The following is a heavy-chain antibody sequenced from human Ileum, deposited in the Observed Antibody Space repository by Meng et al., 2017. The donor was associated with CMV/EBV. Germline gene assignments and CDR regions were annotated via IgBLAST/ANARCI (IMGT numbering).Heavy chain of an antibody. CDR2: INPNSGGT. Sequence: ASVKVSCKASGYTFTGYYMHWVRQAPGQGLEWMGWINPNSGGTNYAQKFQGRVTMTRDTSISTAYMELSRLRSDDTAVYYCARGSPSCSSTSCHSGYYYYVMDVWGQGTTVTVSS. D-gene: IGHD2-2*01. CDR1: GYTFTGYY. J-gene: IGHJ6*02. CDR3: ARGSPSCSSTSCHSGYYYYVMDV. V-gene: IGHV1-2*02.